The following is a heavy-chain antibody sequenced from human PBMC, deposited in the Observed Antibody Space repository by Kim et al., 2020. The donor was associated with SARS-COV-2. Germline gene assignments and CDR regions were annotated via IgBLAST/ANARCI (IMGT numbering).Heavy chain of an antibody. CDR3: VKGSAASRPYYFDY. V-gene: IGHV3-23*01. CDR2: MSGTGTET. CDR1: VLTLTDYV. Sequence: GGSLRLSFAVSVLTLTDYVMGWVRQPPGKWLGWVSTMSGTGTETYHAVSVNGRLTISRDNSKNTLHLQMNSLRSDDTAMYYCVKGSAASRPYYFDYWGQGTLVTVSS. D-gene: IGHD2-15*01. J-gene: IGHJ4*02.